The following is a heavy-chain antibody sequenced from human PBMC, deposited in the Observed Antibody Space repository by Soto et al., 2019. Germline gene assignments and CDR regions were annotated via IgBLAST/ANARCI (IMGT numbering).Heavy chain of an antibody. CDR2: ISSSSSIK. V-gene: IGHV3-48*02. Sequence: GGSLRLSCAASGFSFNTYSMNWVRQAPGKGLEWVSYISSSSSIKYYADSVKGRFTISRDNAKNTLYLQMNSLRDEDTAVYYCARLTCSGCSCFYDAFDIWGQGTMVTVSS. CDR1: GFSFNTYS. CDR3: ARLTCSGCSCFYDAFDI. D-gene: IGHD2-15*01. J-gene: IGHJ3*02.